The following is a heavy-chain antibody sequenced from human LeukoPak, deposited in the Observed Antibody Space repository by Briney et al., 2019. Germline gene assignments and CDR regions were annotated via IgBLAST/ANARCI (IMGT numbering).Heavy chain of an antibody. CDR1: GGSFSGYY. D-gene: IGHD3-22*01. Sequence: KPSETLSLTCAVYGGSFSGYYWSWIRQPPGKGLEWIGEINHSGSTNYNPSLKSRVTISVDTSKNQFSLKLSSVTAADTAVYYCASLPAGYYYDSSGYYYRYYYYGMDVWGQGTTVTVSS. V-gene: IGHV4-34*01. CDR3: ASLPAGYYYDSSGYYYRYYYYGMDV. J-gene: IGHJ6*02. CDR2: INHSGST.